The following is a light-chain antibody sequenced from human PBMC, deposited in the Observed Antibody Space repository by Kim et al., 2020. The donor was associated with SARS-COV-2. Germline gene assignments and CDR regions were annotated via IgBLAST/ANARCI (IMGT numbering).Light chain of an antibody. Sequence: VSPGERANRSCRASQSVSSNLAWYQQKPGQAPRLLIYGASTRATGIPSRFSGSGSGTEFTLTISSLQSEDFAVYSCQQYNNWPYTFGQGTKLEI. CDR1: QSVSSN. CDR3: QQYNNWPYT. CDR2: GAS. J-gene: IGKJ2*01. V-gene: IGKV3-15*01.